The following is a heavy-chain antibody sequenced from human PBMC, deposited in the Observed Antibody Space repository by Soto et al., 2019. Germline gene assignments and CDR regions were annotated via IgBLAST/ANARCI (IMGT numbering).Heavy chain of an antibody. D-gene: IGHD5-18*01. CDR1: GYSFTSHW. CDR3: ARRGTAMPSYGMDV. J-gene: IGHJ6*02. Sequence: GESLKISCKGSGYSFTSHWISWGRQMPGKGLEWMGRIDPSDSYTNYSPSFPGHVTISADKSISTAYLQWSSLKASDTAMYYCARRGTAMPSYGMDVWGQGTTVTVSS. CDR2: IDPSDSYT. V-gene: IGHV5-10-1*01.